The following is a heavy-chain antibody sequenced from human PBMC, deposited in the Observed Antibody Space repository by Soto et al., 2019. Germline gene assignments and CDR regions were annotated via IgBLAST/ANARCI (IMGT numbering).Heavy chain of an antibody. J-gene: IGHJ5*02. Sequence: SETLSLTCTVSGGSISSYYWSWIRQPPGKGLEWIGYIYYSGSTTYNPSLKSRVTISVDTSKNQFSLKLSSVTAADTAVYYCARVEAAAGTGWFDPWGQGTLVTVSS. CDR1: GGSISSYY. CDR2: IYYSGST. V-gene: IGHV4-59*01. CDR3: ARVEAAAGTGWFDP. D-gene: IGHD6-13*01.